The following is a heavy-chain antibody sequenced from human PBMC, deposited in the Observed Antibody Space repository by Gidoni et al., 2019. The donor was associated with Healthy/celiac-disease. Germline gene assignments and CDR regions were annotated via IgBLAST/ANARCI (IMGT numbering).Heavy chain of an antibody. Sequence: QVQLQQWGAGLLKPSETLSLTCAVYGGCFSGYYWCWSRQPPGKGLEWIGEINHSGSTNYNPSLKSRVTISVDTSKNQFSLKLSSVTAADTAVYYCARGGYCSSTSCRWRYYYYGMDVWGQGTTVTVSS. CDR2: INHSGST. CDR1: GGCFSGYY. D-gene: IGHD2-2*01. CDR3: ARGGYCSSTSCRWRYYYYGMDV. J-gene: IGHJ6*02. V-gene: IGHV4-34*01.